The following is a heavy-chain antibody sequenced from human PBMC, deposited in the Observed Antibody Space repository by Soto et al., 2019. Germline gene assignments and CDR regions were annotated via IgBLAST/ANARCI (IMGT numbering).Heavy chain of an antibody. Sequence: SETLSLTCTVSGGSISGYYWSWIRQPPGKGLEWIGYMYNTGSTVYNPSFKSRFTISVDTSKNQFSLKLNSVTVADTAVYYCARDLWGYCGTDCYPLDVWGQGTTVT. D-gene: IGHD2-21*02. CDR3: ARDLWGYCGTDCYPLDV. CDR1: GGSISGYY. J-gene: IGHJ6*02. V-gene: IGHV4-59*01. CDR2: MYNTGST.